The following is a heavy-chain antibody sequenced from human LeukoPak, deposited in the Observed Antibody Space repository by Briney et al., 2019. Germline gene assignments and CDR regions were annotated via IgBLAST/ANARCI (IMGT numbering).Heavy chain of an antibody. CDR3: VREHDWGDFDY. D-gene: IGHD3-9*01. J-gene: IGHJ4*02. CDR2: VSYRGNT. V-gene: IGHV4-61*01. Sequence: SETLSLTCSVSGGSVTSGSYDWSWIRQPPGKELEWIGYVSYRGNTNYNPSLKSRVTISADTSRNQFSLKLTSVTAADTAVYYCVREHDWGDFDYWGQGTLVTVSS. CDR1: GGSVTSGSYD.